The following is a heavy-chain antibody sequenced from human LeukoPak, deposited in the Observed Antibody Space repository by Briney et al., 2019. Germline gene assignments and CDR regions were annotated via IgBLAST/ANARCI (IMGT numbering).Heavy chain of an antibody. CDR3: AKGGNSGWNFVDY. D-gene: IGHD6-19*01. Sequence: PGGSLRLSCAASGFTFSSYGMHWVRQAPGKGLEWVAVISYDGSNKYYADSVKGRFTVSRDNAKNTLFVQMNSLRAEDTAVYYCAKGGNSGWNFVDYWGQGTLVTVSS. CDR1: GFTFSSYG. CDR2: ISYDGSNK. V-gene: IGHV3-30*18. J-gene: IGHJ4*02.